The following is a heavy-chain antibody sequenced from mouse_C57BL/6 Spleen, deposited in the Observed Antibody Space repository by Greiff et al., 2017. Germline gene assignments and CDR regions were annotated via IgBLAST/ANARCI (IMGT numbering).Heavy chain of an antibody. CDR3: ARRSSSFWYFDV. CDR1: GFTFSDYG. J-gene: IGHJ1*03. Sequence: EVKLMESGGGLVKPGGSLKLSCAASGFTFSDYGMHWVRQAPEKGLEWVAYISSGSSTIYYADTVKGRFTISRDNAKNTLFLQMTSLRSEDTAMYYCARRSSSFWYFDVWGTGTTVTVSS. D-gene: IGHD1-1*01. V-gene: IGHV5-17*01. CDR2: ISSGSSTI.